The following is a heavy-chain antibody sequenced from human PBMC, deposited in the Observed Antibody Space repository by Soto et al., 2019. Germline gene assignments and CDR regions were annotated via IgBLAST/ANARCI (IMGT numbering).Heavy chain of an antibody. D-gene: IGHD2-15*01. V-gene: IGHV4-59*08. CDR1: GGSISSYY. Sequence: SETLSLTCTVSGGSISSYYWSWIRQPPGKGLEWIGYIYYSGSTNYNPSLKSRVTISVDTSKNQFSLKLSSVTAADTAVYYCARLLSSRYCRGGSCPYFAYWGQGTLVPVSS. CDR3: ARLLSSRYCRGGSCPYFAY. CDR2: IYYSGST. J-gene: IGHJ4*02.